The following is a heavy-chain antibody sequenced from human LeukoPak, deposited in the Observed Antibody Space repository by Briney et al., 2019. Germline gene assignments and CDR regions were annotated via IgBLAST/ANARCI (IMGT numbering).Heavy chain of an antibody. CDR3: ARVRMVRGVMGFDY. D-gene: IGHD3-10*01. V-gene: IGHV4-59*01. J-gene: IGHJ4*02. Sequence: SETLSLTCTVSGGSISSYYWSWIRQPPGKGLDWIGYIYYSGSTNYNPSLKSRVTISVDTSKNQFSLKLSSVTAADTAVYYCARVRMVRGVMGFDYWGQGTLVTVSS. CDR2: IYYSGST. CDR1: GGSISSYY.